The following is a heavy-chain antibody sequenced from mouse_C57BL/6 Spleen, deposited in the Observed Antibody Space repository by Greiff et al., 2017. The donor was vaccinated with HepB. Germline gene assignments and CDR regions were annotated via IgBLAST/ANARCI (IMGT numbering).Heavy chain of an antibody. CDR1: GFTFSDYG. Sequence: EVHLVESGGGLVKPGGSLKLSCAASGFTFSDYGMHWVRQAPEKGLEWVAYISSGSSTIYYADTVKGRFTISRDNAKNNLFLQRTSLRSEDTAMYYCARNYGNYEGFAYWGQGTLVTVSA. CDR3: ARNYGNYEGFAY. V-gene: IGHV5-17*01. CDR2: ISSGSSTI. D-gene: IGHD2-1*01. J-gene: IGHJ3*01.